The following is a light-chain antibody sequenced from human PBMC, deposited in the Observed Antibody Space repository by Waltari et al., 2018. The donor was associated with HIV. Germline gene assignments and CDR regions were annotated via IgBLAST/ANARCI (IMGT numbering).Light chain of an antibody. CDR2: LGS. Sequence: IVVTQSPLSLPVTPGEPASISCRSSQSLLYYNGYNYLDWYLQRQGTSPQLLIYLGSNRASGVPDRCSGSVSGTDFTLKISRVEAEDVGVYYCMQALHSPMLTFGGGTKVEIK. V-gene: IGKV2-28*01. CDR3: MQALHSPMLT. CDR1: QSLLYYNGYNY. J-gene: IGKJ4*01.